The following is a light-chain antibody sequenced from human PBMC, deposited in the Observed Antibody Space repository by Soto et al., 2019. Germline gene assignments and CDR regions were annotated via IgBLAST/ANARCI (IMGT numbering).Light chain of an antibody. V-gene: IGLV2-8*01. CDR3: SSYAGSNNQV. CDR2: EVS. J-gene: IGLJ1*01. CDR1: SSDVGGYNY. Sequence: QSALTQPPSASGSPGQSVTISCTGTSSDVGGYNYVSWYQQHPGRAPKLMINEVSKRPTGVPDRFSGSKSGNTASLTVSGLQTEDEADYYCSSYAGSNNQVFGPGTKVTVL.